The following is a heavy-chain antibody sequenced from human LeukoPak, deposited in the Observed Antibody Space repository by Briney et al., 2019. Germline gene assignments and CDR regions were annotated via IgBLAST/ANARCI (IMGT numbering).Heavy chain of an antibody. V-gene: IGHV3-30*04. CDR3: AKGGSYNDSSVHPLDF. CDR1: GFTFSSYA. CDR2: ISYDGGHK. Sequence: GGSLRLSCAASGFTFSSYAMHWVRQAPGKGLEWVAVISYDGGHKDYADSVKGRFTLSRDSSKNTLYLQMNSLRGEDTVVYYCAKGGSYNDSSVHPLDFWGQGTLLIVSS. D-gene: IGHD3-22*01. J-gene: IGHJ4*02.